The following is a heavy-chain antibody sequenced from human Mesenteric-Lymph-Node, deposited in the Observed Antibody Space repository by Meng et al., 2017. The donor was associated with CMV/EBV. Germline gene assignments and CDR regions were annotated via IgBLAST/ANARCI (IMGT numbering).Heavy chain of an antibody. Sequence: GGSLRLSCAASGFTFSSYWMSWVRQAPGKGLEWVANIKQDGSEKYYVDSVEGRFTISRDHAKNSLYLQMNSLRAEDTAVYYCARTKIAALNWFDPWGQGTLVTVSS. J-gene: IGHJ5*02. V-gene: IGHV3-7*01. CDR1: GFTFSSYW. CDR3: ARTKIAALNWFDP. CDR2: IKQDGSEK. D-gene: IGHD6-6*01.